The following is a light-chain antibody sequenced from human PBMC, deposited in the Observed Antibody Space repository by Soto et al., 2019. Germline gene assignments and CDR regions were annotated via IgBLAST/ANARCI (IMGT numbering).Light chain of an antibody. Sequence: SALTQPASVSGSPGQSITISCTGTSSDVGGYNYVSWYQQRPGKAPKLMIYEVSNRPSGVSNRFSGSKSGNTASLTISGLQAEDEADYYCSSYTSSSTHNYVFGTGTKVTVL. CDR3: SSYTSSSTHNYV. CDR2: EVS. J-gene: IGLJ1*01. V-gene: IGLV2-14*01. CDR1: SSDVGGYNY.